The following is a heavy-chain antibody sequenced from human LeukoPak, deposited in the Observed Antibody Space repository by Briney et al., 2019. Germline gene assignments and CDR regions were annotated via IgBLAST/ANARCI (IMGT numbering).Heavy chain of an antibody. J-gene: IGHJ3*02. D-gene: IGHD3-10*01. CDR1: RFTFSRYW. CDR3: AREGYGSGSYSAFDI. CDR2: IKQDGSEK. Sequence: PGGSLRLSCAASRFTFSRYWMSWVRQAPGKGLEWVANIKQDGSEKYYVDSVKGRFTISRDNAKNTLYLQMNSLRAEDTAVYYCAREGYGSGSYSAFDIWGKVTMVTVAS. V-gene: IGHV3-7*04.